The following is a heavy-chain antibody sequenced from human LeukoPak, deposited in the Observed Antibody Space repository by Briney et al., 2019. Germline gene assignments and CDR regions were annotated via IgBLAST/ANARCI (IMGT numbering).Heavy chain of an antibody. CDR1: GFTVSSNY. Sequence: GGSLRLSCAASGFTVSSNYMSWVRQAPGKGLEWVSVIYSGGSTYYADSVKGRFTISRDNAKNSLYLQMNSLRAEDTAVYYCARGDYGDYGDFDYWGQGTLVTVSS. CDR3: ARGDYGDYGDFDY. CDR2: IYSGGST. D-gene: IGHD4-17*01. V-gene: IGHV3-53*01. J-gene: IGHJ4*02.